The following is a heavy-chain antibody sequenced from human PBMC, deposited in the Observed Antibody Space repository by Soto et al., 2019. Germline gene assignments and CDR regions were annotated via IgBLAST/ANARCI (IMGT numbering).Heavy chain of an antibody. CDR2: INHSGSA. CDR3: ARGLITGSHYSGGWYYFDS. Sequence: QVQLQQSGAGLLKPSETLSLTCAVYGESFSGHIWTWIRQTPGKGLQWIGQINHSGSASYNPSLKSRVTISVHTSNIQFYRELSSVPAADTAVYYCARGLITGSHYSGGWYYFDSWGQGTQVTVSS. V-gene: IGHV4-34*01. CDR1: GESFSGHI. D-gene: IGHD6-19*01. J-gene: IGHJ4*02.